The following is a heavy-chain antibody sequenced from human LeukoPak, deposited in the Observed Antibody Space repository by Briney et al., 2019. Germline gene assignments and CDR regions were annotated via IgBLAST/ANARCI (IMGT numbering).Heavy chain of an antibody. CDR1: GYTYTSNG. J-gene: IGHJ4*02. CDR3: ARDPADRYYDFWSGYAKGGSFDY. CDR2: ISAYNGNT. Sequence: ASENVSCNASGYTYTSNGTSCVRKAPGQGLERMGWISAYNGNTNYAQKLQGRVTMTTDTSTSTAYMELRSLRSDDTAVYYCARDPADRYYDFWSGYAKGGSFDYWGQGTLVTVSS. D-gene: IGHD3-3*01. V-gene: IGHV1-18*01.